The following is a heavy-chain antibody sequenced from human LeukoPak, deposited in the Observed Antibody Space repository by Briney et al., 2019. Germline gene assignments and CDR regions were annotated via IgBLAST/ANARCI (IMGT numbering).Heavy chain of an antibody. Sequence: PSETLSLTCTVSGGSISSYYWSWIRQPAGKGLEWIGRIYTSGSTNYNPSHKSRVTMSVDTSKNQFSLKLSSVTAADTAVYYCARETGEYYYDSSGYSDYWGQGTLVTVSS. V-gene: IGHV4-4*07. CDR3: ARETGEYYYDSSGYSDY. CDR1: GGSISSYY. CDR2: IYTSGST. D-gene: IGHD3-22*01. J-gene: IGHJ4*02.